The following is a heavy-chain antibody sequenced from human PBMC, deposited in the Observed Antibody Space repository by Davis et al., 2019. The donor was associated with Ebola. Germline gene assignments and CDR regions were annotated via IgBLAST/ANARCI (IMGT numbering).Heavy chain of an antibody. Sequence: AASVTVSCKASGGTFSSYTISWVRQAPGQGLEWMGRINPILDIANYAQNFQGRVTITADKSTSTAYMELSSLRSADTAVYYCARGYSSGWYDYFDYWGQGTLVTVSS. D-gene: IGHD6-19*01. CDR3: ARGYSSGWYDYFDY. CDR2: INPILDIA. J-gene: IGHJ4*02. V-gene: IGHV1-69*02. CDR1: GGTFSSYT.